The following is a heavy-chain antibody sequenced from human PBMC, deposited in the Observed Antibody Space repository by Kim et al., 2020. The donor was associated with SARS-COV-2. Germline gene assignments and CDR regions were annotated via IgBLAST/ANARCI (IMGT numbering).Heavy chain of an antibody. CDR2: ISYDGSNK. CDR3: ARVMFSGYTESAFDI. J-gene: IGHJ3*02. V-gene: IGHV3-30-3*01. D-gene: IGHD3-22*01. Sequence: GGSLRLSCAASGFTFSSYAMHWVRQAPGKGLEWVAVISYDGSNKYYADSVKGRFTISRDNSKNTLYMQMNSLRAEDTAVYYCARVMFSGYTESAFDIWGQGTMVTVSS. CDR1: GFTFSSYA.